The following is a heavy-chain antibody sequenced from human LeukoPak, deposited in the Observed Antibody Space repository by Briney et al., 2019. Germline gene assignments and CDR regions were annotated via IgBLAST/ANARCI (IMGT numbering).Heavy chain of an antibody. J-gene: IGHJ4*02. Sequence: GGSLRLSCAASGFTFDDYAMHWVRQAPGKGLEWVSGISWNSGSIGYADSVKGRFTISRDNAKNSLYLQMNSLRAEDTALYYCARDRWFGELSLKGFDYWGQGTLVTVSS. CDR1: GFTFDDYA. V-gene: IGHV3-9*01. D-gene: IGHD3-10*01. CDR2: ISWNSGSI. CDR3: ARDRWFGELSLKGFDY.